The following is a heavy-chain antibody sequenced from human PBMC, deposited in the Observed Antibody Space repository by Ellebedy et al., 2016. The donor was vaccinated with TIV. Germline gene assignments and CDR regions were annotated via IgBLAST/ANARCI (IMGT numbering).Heavy chain of an antibody. Sequence: ASVKVSCKASGYTFTANYIHWVRQAPGQGLEWMGWINPASGGTNFAQKFQDKVSMTRDTSVSKAYMELNSLDSDETAVYWCARVRRATSCMDVWGQGTTVTVS. CDR2: INPASGGT. J-gene: IGHJ6*02. D-gene: IGHD2-2*01. CDR3: ARVRRATSCMDV. V-gene: IGHV1-2*02. CDR1: GYTFTANY.